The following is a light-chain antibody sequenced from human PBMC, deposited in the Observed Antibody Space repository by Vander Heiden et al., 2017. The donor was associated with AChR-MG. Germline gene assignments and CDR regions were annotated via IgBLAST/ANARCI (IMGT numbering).Light chain of an antibody. J-gene: IGLJ2*01. Sequence: QSALTQPASVSGSLGQSLTISCTGSSSDVGGHEYVSWYRQRPGTTPELIIFDVTERPSGVSNRFSGSKSGNAASLTISGLQVEDEGDYFCSSYTNRGTLIFGGGTNVTVL. V-gene: IGLV2-14*03. CDR3: SSYTNRGTLI. CDR2: DVT. CDR1: SSDVGGHEY.